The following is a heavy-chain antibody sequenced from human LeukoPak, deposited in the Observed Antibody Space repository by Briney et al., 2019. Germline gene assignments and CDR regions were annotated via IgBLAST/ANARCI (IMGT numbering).Heavy chain of an antibody. V-gene: IGHV1-24*01. D-gene: IGHD5-12*01. J-gene: IGHJ4*02. Sequence: ASVKVSCKVSGYSLLEVAMHWVRQAPGKGLEWVGSFDPEDGEDGETHYAQKLQGRVTMTEDASTDTAYMELNSLRSEDTAVYYCAMTDRYAGRPFDYWGQGTLLTVSS. CDR2: FDPEDGEDGET. CDR1: GYSLLEVA. CDR3: AMTDRYAGRPFDY.